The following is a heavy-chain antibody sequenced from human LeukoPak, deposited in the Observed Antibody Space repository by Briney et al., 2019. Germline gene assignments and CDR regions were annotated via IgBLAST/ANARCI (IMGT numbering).Heavy chain of an antibody. J-gene: IGHJ1*01. V-gene: IGHV1-18*01. CDR2: INAYDGNT. CDR3: ARDGASFDIAVAGPQAFQH. CDR1: GYTFTSYG. D-gene: IGHD6-19*01. Sequence: ASVKVSCMASGYTFTSYGISWVRQAPGQGLEWMGWINAYDGNTNYAQTLQGRVTVTTDTSTNTAYMQLRSLRSDDTAVYYCARDGASFDIAVAGPQAFQHWGQGTLVTVSS.